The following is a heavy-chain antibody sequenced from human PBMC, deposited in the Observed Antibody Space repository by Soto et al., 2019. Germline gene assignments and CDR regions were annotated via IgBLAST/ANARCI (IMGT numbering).Heavy chain of an antibody. V-gene: IGHV3-30*18. Sequence: GGSLRLSCAASGFTFSNYAMHWVRRAPGKGLEWVALTSYDGNNEYYTDSVKGRFTISRDNSKNTLFLQMNSPRPEDTAVYYCAKDKGVFNWATSYFDYWGQGALVTVSS. CDR2: TSYDGNNE. D-gene: IGHD1-1*01. CDR3: AKDKGVFNWATSYFDY. CDR1: GFTFSNYA. J-gene: IGHJ4*02.